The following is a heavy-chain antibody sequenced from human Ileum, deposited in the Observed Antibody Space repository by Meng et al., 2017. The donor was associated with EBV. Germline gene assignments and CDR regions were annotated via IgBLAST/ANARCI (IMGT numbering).Heavy chain of an antibody. CDR1: GFSLPSIGGG. Sequence: IPLRESGPTLVNPQQTLTVPCSFPGFSLPSIGGGVGWNRQPPGKALEWLALIYWNDDKRYSPSLKSRLTVTRDTSKNQVVLTLTNVDPVDTATYYCARRPGSPSSRFDYWGQGTLVTVSS. D-gene: IGHD6-6*01. CDR3: ARRPGSPSSRFDY. V-gene: IGHV2-5*01. CDR2: IYWNDDK. J-gene: IGHJ4*02.